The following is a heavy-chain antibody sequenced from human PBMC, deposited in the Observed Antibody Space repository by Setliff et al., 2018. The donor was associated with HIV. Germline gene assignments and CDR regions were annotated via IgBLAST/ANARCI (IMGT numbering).Heavy chain of an antibody. Sequence: SETLSLTCIVSGDSVSSGDSYWSWIRQPPGKGLEWIGYIYFSGTTNYNHSLKRRVTISVDTSKNQFSLTLNSVTAADTAVYYCARAISAAGIAPFDFWGQGTQVTVSS. V-gene: IGHV4-61*08. D-gene: IGHD6-13*01. J-gene: IGHJ4*02. CDR3: ARAISAAGIAPFDF. CDR2: IYFSGTT. CDR1: GDSVSSGDSY.